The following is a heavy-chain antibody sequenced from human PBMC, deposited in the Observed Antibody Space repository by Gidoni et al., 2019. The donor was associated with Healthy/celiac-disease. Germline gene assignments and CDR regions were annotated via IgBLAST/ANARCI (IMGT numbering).Heavy chain of an antibody. V-gene: IGHV3-33*01. CDR1: GFTFSSYG. CDR3: ARDGIITGLLDP. J-gene: IGHJ5*02. Sequence: QVQLVESGGGVVQPGRSLRLSCAASGFTFSSYGMHWVRQAPGKGLEWVAVIWYDGSNKYYADSVKGRFTISRDNSKNTLYLQMNSLRAEDTAVYYCARDGIITGLLDPWGQGTLVTVSS. CDR2: IWYDGSNK. D-gene: IGHD1-20*01.